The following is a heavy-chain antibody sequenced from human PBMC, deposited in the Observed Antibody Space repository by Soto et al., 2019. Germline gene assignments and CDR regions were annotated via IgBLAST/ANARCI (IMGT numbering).Heavy chain of an antibody. Sequence: SETLSLTCTVSADSSTISNSYWGWLRQPPGKGLQWIGSSSYNGGTFYNPSLKGRVAISVDTSKKQSSLQVTSVTAADTAVYYCARHRIEVVWRGFDFWGQGSPVTVS. CDR1: ADSSTISNSY. J-gene: IGHJ4*02. V-gene: IGHV4-39*01. CDR2: SSYNGGT. D-gene: IGHD1-1*01. CDR3: ARHRIEVVWRGFDF.